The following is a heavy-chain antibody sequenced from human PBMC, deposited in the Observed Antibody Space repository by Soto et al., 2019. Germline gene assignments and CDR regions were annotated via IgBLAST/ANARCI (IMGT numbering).Heavy chain of an antibody. CDR2: IYYSGST. D-gene: IGHD1-26*01. Sequence: SETLSLTCTVSGGSISSGGYYWSWIRQHPGKGLEWIGYIYYSGSTYYNPSLKSRVTISVDTSKNQFSLKLSSVTAADTAVYYCARDGGSYRSDAFDIWGQGTMVTVSS. J-gene: IGHJ3*02. CDR3: ARDGGSYRSDAFDI. V-gene: IGHV4-31*03. CDR1: GGSISSGGYY.